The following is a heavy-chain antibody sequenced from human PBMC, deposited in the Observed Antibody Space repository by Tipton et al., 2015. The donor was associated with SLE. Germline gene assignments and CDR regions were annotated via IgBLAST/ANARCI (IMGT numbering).Heavy chain of an antibody. V-gene: IGHV4-39*01. CDR1: GGPLSICY. CDR3: ARHDTNYGRNWFDP. Sequence: TLSLTCAVYGGPLSICYYSWIHQPPGKGLEWIGSIYYSGSTYYNPSLQSRVTMSVDTSKNHFSLKLSSVTAADTAVYYCARHDTNYGRNWFDPWGQGTLVTVSS. D-gene: IGHD2-8*01. CDR2: IYYSGST. J-gene: IGHJ5*02.